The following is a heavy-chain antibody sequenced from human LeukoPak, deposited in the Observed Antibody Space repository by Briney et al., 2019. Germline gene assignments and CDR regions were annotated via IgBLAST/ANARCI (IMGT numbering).Heavy chain of an antibody. CDR1: GFTVSSNY. D-gene: IGHD5/OR15-5a*01. J-gene: IGHJ3*02. CDR3: ARSNDAFDI. V-gene: IGHV3-53*01. CDR2: IYSGGST. Sequence: GGSLRLSCAASGFTVSSNYMNWVRQAPGKGLEWVSIIYSGGSTYYADSVKGRFTISRDNSKNTLYLQMNSLRAEDTTVYYCARSNDAFDIWGQGTMVTVSS.